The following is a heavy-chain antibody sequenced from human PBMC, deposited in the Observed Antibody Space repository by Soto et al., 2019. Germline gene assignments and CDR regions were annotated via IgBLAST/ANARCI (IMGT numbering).Heavy chain of an antibody. V-gene: IGHV4-31*03. CDR1: GGSISSGGYY. J-gene: IGHJ5*02. CDR2: IYYSGST. CDR3: ARHGYCSSTSCYAWFDP. D-gene: IGHD2-2*01. Sequence: QVQLQESGPGLVKPSQTLSLTCTVSGGSISSGGYYWIWIRQHPGKGLDWIGYIYYSGSTYYNTSLKSRVTISVDTSKKQFSMKLSSVTAADTAVYYCARHGYCSSTSCYAWFDPWGQGTLVTVSS.